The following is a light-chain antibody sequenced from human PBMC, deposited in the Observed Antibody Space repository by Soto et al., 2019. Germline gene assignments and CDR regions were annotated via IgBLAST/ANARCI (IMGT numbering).Light chain of an antibody. CDR3: QQYGSSRT. V-gene: IGKV3-20*01. J-gene: IGKJ1*01. CDR2: GAS. Sequence: EIVVNQSPGTLSLSPGERATLSCRASQSVSSSYLAWYQQKPGQAPRLLIYGASSRATGIPDRFSGSGSGTDFTLTISRLEPEDFAVYYCQQYGSSRTFGQRTKVDIK. CDR1: QSVSSSY.